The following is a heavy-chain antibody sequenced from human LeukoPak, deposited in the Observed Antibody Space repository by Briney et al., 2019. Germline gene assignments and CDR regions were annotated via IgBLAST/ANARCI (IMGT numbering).Heavy chain of an antibody. J-gene: IGHJ4*02. CDR1: GYTFTGDY. Sequence: ASVKVSCKASGYTFTGDYMHWVRQAPGQGLEWMGWINPNSGGTNYAQKFQGRVTMTRDTSISTAYMELSRLRSDDTAVYYCARVTGEWWELDYWGQGTLVTVSS. CDR3: ARVTGEWWELDY. CDR2: INPNSGGT. V-gene: IGHV1-2*02. D-gene: IGHD1-26*01.